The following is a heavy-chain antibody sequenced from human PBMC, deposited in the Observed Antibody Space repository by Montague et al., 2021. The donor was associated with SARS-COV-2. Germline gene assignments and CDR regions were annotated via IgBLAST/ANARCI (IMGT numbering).Heavy chain of an antibody. Sequence: SLRLSCAASGFTFSNYDMNWVRQAPGKGPEWISYISTSAYTTSCAGSVKGRFTISRDNSESTVYLDVMSVRADDTAVYYCAKIPSHQLKLFDDDYGTDVWGQGATVTVSS. CDR3: AKIPSHQLKLFDDDYGTDV. V-gene: IGHV3-48*03. CDR2: ISTSAYTT. D-gene: IGHD3-10*02. CDR1: GFTFSNYD. J-gene: IGHJ6*02.